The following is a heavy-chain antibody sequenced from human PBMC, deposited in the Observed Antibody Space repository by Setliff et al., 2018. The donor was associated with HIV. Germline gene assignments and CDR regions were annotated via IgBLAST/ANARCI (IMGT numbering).Heavy chain of an antibody. D-gene: IGHD2-15*01. Sequence: KTSETLSLTCIVSGGSISSYYWSWIRQPPGKGLEWIGYIYYSGSTDYNPSLKNRVTISIDTSKKQFSLNLSSVTAADTAVYYCAGDAGGSVGNYYFDYWGQGTLVTVSS. CDR3: AGDAGGSVGNYYFDY. CDR1: GGSISSYY. J-gene: IGHJ4*02. V-gene: IGHV4-59*01. CDR2: IYYSGST.